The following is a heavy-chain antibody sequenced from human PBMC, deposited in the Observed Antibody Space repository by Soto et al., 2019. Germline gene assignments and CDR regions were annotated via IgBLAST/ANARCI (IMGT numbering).Heavy chain of an antibody. CDR3: AKTATYDYVWGDYRYFFDH. CDR2: ISGGGDRT. V-gene: IGHV3-23*01. CDR1: GFPFNTHG. Sequence: VGSLRLSCGASGFPFNTHGMAWVRQAPGKGLEWVPGISGGGDRTQYADGVKGRFTISRDNSKNTVDLQMTSLRAEDTATYYCAKTATYDYVWGDYRYFFDHWGQGTVVTVSS. D-gene: IGHD3-16*02. J-gene: IGHJ4*02.